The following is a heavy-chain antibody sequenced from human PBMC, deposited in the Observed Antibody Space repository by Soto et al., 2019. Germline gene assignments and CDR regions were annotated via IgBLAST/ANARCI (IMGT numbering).Heavy chain of an antibody. V-gene: IGHV4-4*02. CDR3: ARSQGYFTISSLDP. J-gene: IGHJ5*02. Sequence: QVQLQESGPGLVKPSETLSLTCAVSGDSISSVNWWSWVRQSPGQGLEWLGDIYHTGITNYNPSLQSRVTISVDKFKNEFSLNLTSVTAADTAVYYCARSQGYFTISSLDPWGQGTLVTVSS. CDR1: GDSISSVNW. CDR2: IYHTGIT. D-gene: IGHD2-8*01.